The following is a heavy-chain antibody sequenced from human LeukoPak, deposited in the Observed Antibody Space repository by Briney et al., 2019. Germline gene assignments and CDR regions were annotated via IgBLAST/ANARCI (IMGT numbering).Heavy chain of an antibody. V-gene: IGHV3-48*03. CDR1: GFTFSIYE. Sequence: PGGSLRLSCAASGFTFSIYEMNWVRQAPGKGLQWVSDISSSGTTIYYADSVKGRFTISRDNAKNSLYLQMNSLRAEDTAVYYCARKYCSTTSCLFDNWGQGTLVTVSS. CDR2: ISSSGTTI. CDR3: ARKYCSTTSCLFDN. D-gene: IGHD2-2*01. J-gene: IGHJ4*02.